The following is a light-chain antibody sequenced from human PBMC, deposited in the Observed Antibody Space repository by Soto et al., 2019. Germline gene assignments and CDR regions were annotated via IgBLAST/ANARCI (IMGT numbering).Light chain of an antibody. V-gene: IGLV2-14*01. J-gene: IGLJ1*01. CDR3: SSYTSSSLGV. Sequence: SALTQPASVSGSPGQSITISCTGTSSDVGGYNYVSWYQQHPGKAPKLIIFEVTNRPSGVSNRFSGSKSGNTASLTISGLQAEDEADYYCSSYTSSSLGVFGTGTKVTVL. CDR1: SSDVGGYNY. CDR2: EVT.